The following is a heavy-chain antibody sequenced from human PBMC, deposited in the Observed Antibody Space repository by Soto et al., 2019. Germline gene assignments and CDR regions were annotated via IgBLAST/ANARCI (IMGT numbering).Heavy chain of an antibody. D-gene: IGHD3-3*01. CDR3: ARRDGSGRYPHGFDT. CDR2: IYFTGDT. V-gene: IGHV4-30-4*01. Sequence: QVQLKESGPGLVKPSQTRSLTCTVSGGAISSGKYYWSWIRQAPVKGLEWIGYIYFTGDTYYNPSLKSRLMLSRETSKNQISLSLRSVTVAATAIYYGARRDGSGRYPHGFDTWGQGALVNVS. CDR1: GGAISSGKYY. J-gene: IGHJ5*02.